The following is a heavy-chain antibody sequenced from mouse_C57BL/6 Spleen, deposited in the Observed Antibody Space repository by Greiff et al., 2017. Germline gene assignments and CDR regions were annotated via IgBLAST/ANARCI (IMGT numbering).Heavy chain of an antibody. J-gene: IGHJ3*01. CDR2: IDPSDRYT. D-gene: IGHD1-3*01. CDR3: ARVADNYVWFAY. Sequence: QVQLKQPGAELVMPGASVKLSCKASGYTFTSYWMHWVKQRPGQGLEWIGEIDPSDRYTNYNQKFKGKSTLTVDKSASTAYMQLSSLTSEDSAVYYCARVADNYVWFAYWGQGTLVTVSA. CDR1: GYTFTSYW. V-gene: IGHV1-69*01.